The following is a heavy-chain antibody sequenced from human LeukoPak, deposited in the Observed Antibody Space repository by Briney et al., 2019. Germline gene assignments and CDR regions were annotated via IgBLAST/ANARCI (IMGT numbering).Heavy chain of an antibody. CDR2: IYYSGNT. D-gene: IGHD1-7*01. Sequence: SETLSLTCTVSGDSINTYYRSWIRQPPGKGLEWIGYIYYSGNTNYNPSLKSRVTISIDTSKNQFSLKLSSVTAADTAVYYCARNSYFDYWGQGTLVTVSS. CDR1: GDSINTYY. J-gene: IGHJ4*02. V-gene: IGHV4-59*01. CDR3: ARNSYFDY.